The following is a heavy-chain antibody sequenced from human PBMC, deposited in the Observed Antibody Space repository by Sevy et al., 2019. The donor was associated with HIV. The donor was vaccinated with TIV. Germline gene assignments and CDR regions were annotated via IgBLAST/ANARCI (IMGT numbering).Heavy chain of an antibody. J-gene: IGHJ4*02. CDR3: ARDLVGADLDY. D-gene: IGHD1-26*01. Sequence: GGSLRLSCAASGFTVSSNYMSWVRQAPGKGLEWVSVIYSGGSTYYADSVKGRFTISSDNSKNTLYLQMNSLRAEDTAVNYCARDLVGADLDYWGQGTLVTVSS. CDR1: GFTVSSNY. V-gene: IGHV3-53*01. CDR2: IYSGGST.